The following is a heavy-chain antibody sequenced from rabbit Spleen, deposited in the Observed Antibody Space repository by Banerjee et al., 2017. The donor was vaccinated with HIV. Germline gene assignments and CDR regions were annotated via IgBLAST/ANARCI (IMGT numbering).Heavy chain of an antibody. Sequence: LEESGGGLVKPGGTLTLTCTVSGFSFSSNWICWVRQAPGKGLKWIACIDTNDGDTDYANWPKGRFTISKTSSTTVTLQMTSLTAADTATYFCARDLAGVIGWNFKLWGPGTLVTVS. CDR3: ARDLAGVIGWNFKL. J-gene: IGHJ4*01. CDR1: GFSFSSNW. CDR2: IDTNDGDT. D-gene: IGHD4-1*01. V-gene: IGHV1S45*01.